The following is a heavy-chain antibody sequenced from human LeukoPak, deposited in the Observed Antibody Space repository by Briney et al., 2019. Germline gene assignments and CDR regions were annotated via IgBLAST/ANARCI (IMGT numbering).Heavy chain of an antibody. D-gene: IGHD3-22*01. J-gene: IGHJ6*03. V-gene: IGHV3-48*04. CDR1: GFAFSSYS. CDR2: ISSSSSTI. Sequence: GGSRRLSCAASGFAFSSYSMNWVPQAPGKGLEWVSYISSSSSTIYYADSVKGRFTISRDNAKNSLYLQMNSLRAEDTAVYYCARDHYYDSSGYYQYYYYMDVWGKGTTVTVSS. CDR3: ARDHYYDSSGYYQYYYYMDV.